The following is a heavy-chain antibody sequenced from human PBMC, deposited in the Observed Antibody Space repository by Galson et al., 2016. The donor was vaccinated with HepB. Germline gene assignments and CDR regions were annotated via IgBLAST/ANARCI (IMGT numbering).Heavy chain of an antibody. D-gene: IGHD2-15*01. V-gene: IGHV3-23*01. CDR3: AKGAYSLPENFQH. J-gene: IGHJ1*01. Sequence: SLRLSCAASGFTFSSYAMNWVRQPPGKGLEWVSSISGSGGTTYYADSLKGRFTISRDNSKSTLYPQVNSLRAENTAVYYCAKGAYSLPENFQHWGQGTLVTVSS. CDR1: GFTFSSYA. CDR2: ISGSGGTT.